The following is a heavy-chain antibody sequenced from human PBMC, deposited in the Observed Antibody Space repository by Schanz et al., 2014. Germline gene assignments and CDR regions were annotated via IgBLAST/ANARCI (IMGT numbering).Heavy chain of an antibody. V-gene: IGHV3-30-3*01. CDR2: ISYDGRNK. J-gene: IGHJ5*02. CDR3: ARDVEGYDGGGGGFDP. CDR1: GFTFSSYA. Sequence: VQLVESGGGFVQPGGSLGLSCAASGFTFSSYAMHWVRQAPGKGLEWVAVISYDGRNKYYADSVKGRFTISRDNSKNTLYLQMNSLRAEDTAVYYCARDVEGYDGGGGGFDPWGQGTLVTVSS. D-gene: IGHD2-21*01.